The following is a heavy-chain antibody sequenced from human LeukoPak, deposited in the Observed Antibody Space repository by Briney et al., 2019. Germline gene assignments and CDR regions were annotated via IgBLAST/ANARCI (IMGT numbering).Heavy chain of an antibody. CDR2: FDPEDGET. J-gene: IGHJ4*02. Sequence: ASVKVSCKVSGYTLTELSMHWVRQAPGKGLEWMGGFDPEDGETIYAQKFQGRVTMTEDTSTDTAYMELSSLRSEDTAVYYCATVLSGSYLGGSYFDYWGQGTPVTVSS. D-gene: IGHD1-26*01. V-gene: IGHV1-24*01. CDR3: ATVLSGSYLGGSYFDY. CDR1: GYTLTELS.